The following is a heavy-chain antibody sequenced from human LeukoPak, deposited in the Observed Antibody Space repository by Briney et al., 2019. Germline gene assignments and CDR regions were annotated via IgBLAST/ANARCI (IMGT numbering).Heavy chain of an antibody. CDR1: GGSISSSSYY. J-gene: IGHJ3*02. Sequence: SETLSLTCTVSGGSISSSSYYWGWIRQPPGKGLEWIGSIYYSGSTNYNPSLKSRVTISVDTSKNQFSLKLSSVTAADTAVYYCARYSSSWYENAFDIWGQGTMVTVSS. D-gene: IGHD6-13*01. V-gene: IGHV4-39*07. CDR2: IYYSGST. CDR3: ARYSSSWYENAFDI.